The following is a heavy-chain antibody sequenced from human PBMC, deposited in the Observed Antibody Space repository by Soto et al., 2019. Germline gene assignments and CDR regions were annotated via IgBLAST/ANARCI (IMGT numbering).Heavy chain of an antibody. J-gene: IGHJ2*01. CDR3: ARPMTTVTTLWYFDL. CDR1: GFTFSSYG. Sequence: QVQLVESGGGVVQPGRSLRLSCAASGFTFSSYGMHWVRQAPGKGLEWVAVIWYDGSNKYYADSVKGRFTISRDNSKNTLYLQMNSLRAEDTAVYYCARPMTTVTTLWYFDLWGRGTLVTVSS. CDR2: IWYDGSNK. D-gene: IGHD4-17*01. V-gene: IGHV3-33*01.